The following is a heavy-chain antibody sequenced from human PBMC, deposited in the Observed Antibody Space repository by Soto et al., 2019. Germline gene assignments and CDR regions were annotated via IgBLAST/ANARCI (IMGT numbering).Heavy chain of an antibody. Sequence: GGSLRLSCAASGFTFSSYGMHWVRQAPGKGLEWVAVIWYDGSNKYYADSVKGRFTISRDNSKNTLYLQMNSLRAEDTAVYYCARIGGGGYYDSSGSGYYYGMDVWGQGTTVTVSS. V-gene: IGHV3-33*01. CDR1: GFTFSSYG. CDR2: IWYDGSNK. CDR3: ARIGGGGYYDSSGSGYYYGMDV. D-gene: IGHD3-22*01. J-gene: IGHJ6*02.